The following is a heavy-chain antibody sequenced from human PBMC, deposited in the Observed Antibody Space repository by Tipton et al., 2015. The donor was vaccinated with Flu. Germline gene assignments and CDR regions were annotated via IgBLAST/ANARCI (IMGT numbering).Heavy chain of an antibody. J-gene: IGHJ6*02. CDR3: ARGGYSYGYGKNYYYYGMDV. V-gene: IGHV4-61*02. D-gene: IGHD5-18*01. CDR2: IYTSGST. CDR1: GGSISSGSYY. Sequence: TLSLTCTVSGGSISSGSYYWSWIRQPAGKGLKWIGRIYTSGSTNYNPSLKSRVTISVDTSKNQFSLKLSSVTAADTAVYYCARGGYSYGYGKNYYYYGMDVWGQGTTVTVSS.